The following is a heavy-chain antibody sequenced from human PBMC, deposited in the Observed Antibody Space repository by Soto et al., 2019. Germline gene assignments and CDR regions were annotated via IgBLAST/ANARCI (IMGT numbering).Heavy chain of an antibody. CDR1: GFTFSSYG. CDR3: AKDPELMNPGEKENYYYYYGMDV. V-gene: IGHV3-30*18. CDR2: ISYDGSNK. J-gene: IGHJ6*02. Sequence: TGGSLRLSCAASGFTFSSYGMHWVRQAPGKGLEWVAVISYDGSNKYYADSVKGRFTISRDNSKNTLYLQMNSLRAEDTAVYYCAKDPELMNPGEKENYYYYYGMDVWGQGTTVTVSS. D-gene: IGHD1-26*01.